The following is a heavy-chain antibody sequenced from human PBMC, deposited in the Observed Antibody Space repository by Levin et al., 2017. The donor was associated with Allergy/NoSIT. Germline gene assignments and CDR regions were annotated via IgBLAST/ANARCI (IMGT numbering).Heavy chain of an antibody. D-gene: IGHD3-10*01. V-gene: IGHV4-59*01. CDR1: GGSIRSSY. J-gene: IGHJ4*02. Sequence: SQTLSLTCTVSGGSIRSSYWSWLRPPPGKGLEWIGYIYYSGSTNYNPSLKSRVTISVDTSKNQFSLKLSSVTAADTAVYYCARGYYYGSGSPGGYYFDYWGQGTLVTVSS. CDR3: ARGYYYGSGSPGGYYFDY. CDR2: IYYSGST.